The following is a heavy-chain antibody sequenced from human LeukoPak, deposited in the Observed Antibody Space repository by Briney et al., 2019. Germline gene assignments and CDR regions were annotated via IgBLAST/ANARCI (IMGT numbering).Heavy chain of an antibody. D-gene: IGHD3-22*01. V-gene: IGHV3-21*04. CDR2: ISSSSSYI. J-gene: IGHJ4*02. Sequence: GGSLRLSCAASGFTFSSYSMNWVRQAPGKGLEWVSSISSSSSYIYYADSVKGRFTISRDNAKNSLYLQMNSLRAEDTAVYYCARGNLPYYYDSSGSPSIDYWGQGTLVTVSS. CDR3: ARGNLPYYYDSSGSPSIDY. CDR1: GFTFSSYS.